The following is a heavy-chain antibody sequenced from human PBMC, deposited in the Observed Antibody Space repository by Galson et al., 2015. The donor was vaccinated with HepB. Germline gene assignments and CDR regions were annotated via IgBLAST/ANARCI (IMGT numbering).Heavy chain of an antibody. Sequence: SVKVSCKASGGTFSSYAISWVRQAPGQGLEWMGGIIPIFGTANYAQKFQGRVTITADESTSTAYMELSSLRTEDTAVYYCARPIGTTFRYYYYYMDVWGKGTTVTVSS. D-gene: IGHD1-7*01. CDR2: IIPIFGTA. V-gene: IGHV1-69*13. CDR1: GGTFSSYA. J-gene: IGHJ6*03. CDR3: ARPIGTTFRYYYYYMDV.